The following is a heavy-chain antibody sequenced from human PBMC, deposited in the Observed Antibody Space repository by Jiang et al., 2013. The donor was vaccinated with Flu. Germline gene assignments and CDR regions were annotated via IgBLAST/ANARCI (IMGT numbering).Heavy chain of an antibody. J-gene: IGHJ4*02. Sequence: LLKPSETLSLTCAVYGGSFSGYYWSWIRQPPGKGLEWIGEINHSGSTNYNPSLKNRVTISVDTSKNQFSLKLSSVTAADTAVYYCAITGSITIFGVVIDYWGQGTLVTVSS. CDR2: INHSGST. V-gene: IGHV4-34*01. CDR1: GGSFSGYY. CDR3: AITGSITIFGVVIDY. D-gene: IGHD3-3*01.